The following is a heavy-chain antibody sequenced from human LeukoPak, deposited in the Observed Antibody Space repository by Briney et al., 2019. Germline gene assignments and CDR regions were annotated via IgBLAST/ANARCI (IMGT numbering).Heavy chain of an antibody. Sequence: PGGSLRLSCAASGFTFSSYWMSWVRQAPGKGLEWVSTISGSGGSTYYADSVKGRFTISRDNSKSTLYLQMNSLRAEETAVYYCAKFTSSGWSVDYWGQGTLVTVSS. V-gene: IGHV3-23*01. J-gene: IGHJ4*02. CDR3: AKFTSSGWSVDY. CDR2: ISGSGGST. CDR1: GFTFSSYW. D-gene: IGHD6-19*01.